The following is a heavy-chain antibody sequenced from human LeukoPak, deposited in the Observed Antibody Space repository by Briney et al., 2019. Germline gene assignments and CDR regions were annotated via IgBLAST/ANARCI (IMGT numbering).Heavy chain of an antibody. J-gene: IGHJ4*02. V-gene: IGHV4-39*01. CDR1: GGSISSSSYY. Sequence: PSETLSLTCTVSGGSISSSSYYWGWIRQPPGKGLEWIGSIYYSGSTYYNPSLKSRVTISVDTSKNQFSLKLSSVTAADTAVYYCATHYYYDSSGYYPVVDYWGQGTLVTVSS. CDR2: IYYSGST. CDR3: ATHYYYDSSGYYPVVDY. D-gene: IGHD3-22*01.